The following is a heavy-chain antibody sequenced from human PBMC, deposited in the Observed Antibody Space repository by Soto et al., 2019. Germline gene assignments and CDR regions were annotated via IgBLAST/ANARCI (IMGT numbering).Heavy chain of an antibody. V-gene: IGHV1-69*01. CDR2: IIPIFGTA. Sequence: QVQLVQSGAEVKKPGSSVKVSCKASGGTFSSYAISWVRQAPGQGLEWMGGIIPIFGTANYEQKFQGRVTITADESTSTAYMELSSLRSEDTAGYYCARNPNHRYRSSWATNWFDPWGQGTLVTVSS. J-gene: IGHJ5*02. CDR1: GGTFSSYA. CDR3: ARNPNHRYRSSWATNWFDP. D-gene: IGHD6-13*01.